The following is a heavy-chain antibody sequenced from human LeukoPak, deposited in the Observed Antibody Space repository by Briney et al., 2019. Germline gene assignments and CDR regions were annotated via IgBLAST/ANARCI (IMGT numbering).Heavy chain of an antibody. CDR3: ARVMTTLSKNWFDP. V-gene: IGHV1-18*01. Sequence: GASVKVSCKASGYTFTSYDISWVRQAPGQGLEWMGWISAYNGNTNYAQKLQGRVTMTTDTSTSTAYMELRSLRSDDTAVYYCARVMTTLSKNWFDPWGQGTLVTVSS. CDR2: ISAYNGNT. D-gene: IGHD4-11*01. J-gene: IGHJ5*02. CDR1: GYTFTSYD.